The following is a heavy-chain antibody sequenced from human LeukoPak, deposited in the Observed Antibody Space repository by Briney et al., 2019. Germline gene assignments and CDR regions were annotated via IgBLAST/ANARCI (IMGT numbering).Heavy chain of an antibody. Sequence: ASVKVSCKASGYTFTSYYMHWVRQAPGQGLEWMGIINPRGGSTSYAQKFQGRVTMTRDTSTSTVYMELSSLRSEDTAVYYCARDMGYGSGSYSTGWFDPWGQGTLVTVSS. CDR3: ARDMGYGSGSYSTGWFDP. D-gene: IGHD3-10*01. V-gene: IGHV1-46*01. CDR2: INPRGGST. J-gene: IGHJ5*02. CDR1: GYTFTSYY.